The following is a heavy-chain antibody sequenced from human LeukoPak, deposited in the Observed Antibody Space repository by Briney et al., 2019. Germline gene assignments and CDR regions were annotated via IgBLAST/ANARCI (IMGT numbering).Heavy chain of an antibody. D-gene: IGHD2/OR15-2a*01. Sequence: ASVKVSCKASGYTFTGFYIHWVRQAPGQGLERMGWINPNSGGTKYAQRFQGRVTMTRDTSISTAYMELNSLRSEDTVMYYCANKGETFGVFDIWGQGTMVTVSS. CDR2: INPNSGGT. V-gene: IGHV1-2*02. CDR1: GYTFTGFY. J-gene: IGHJ3*02. CDR3: ANKGETFGVFDI.